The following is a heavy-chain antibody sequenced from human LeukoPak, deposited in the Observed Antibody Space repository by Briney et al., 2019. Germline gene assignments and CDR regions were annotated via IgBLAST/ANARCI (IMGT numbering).Heavy chain of an antibody. D-gene: IGHD3-10*01. J-gene: IGHJ4*02. CDR3: ARLDYYGSGSYAG. CDR1: GGSISSSSYY. Sequence: PSGTLSLTCTVSGGSISSSSYYWDWIRQPPGKGLEWIGSIYYSGSTYYNPSLKSRVTISVDTSKNRFSLKLSSVTAADTAVYYCARLDYYGSGSYAGWGQGTLVTVSS. CDR2: IYYSGST. V-gene: IGHV4-39*01.